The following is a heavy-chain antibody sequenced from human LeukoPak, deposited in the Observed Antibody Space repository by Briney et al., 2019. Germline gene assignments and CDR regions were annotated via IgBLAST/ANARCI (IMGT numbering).Heavy chain of an antibody. D-gene: IGHD2-15*01. CDR2: IDVVGTRT. CDR1: GFIFSNYW. V-gene: IGHV3-74*01. Sequence: PGGSLRLSCAGSGFIFSNYWVHWVRQAPGKELVWVARIDVVGTRTDYADSVRGRFTISRDNAKNSLYLQMNSLRAEDTAVYYCAGPTCLRGAYCRTNFWGQGTLVTVSS. J-gene: IGHJ4*02. CDR3: AGPTCLRGAYCRTNF.